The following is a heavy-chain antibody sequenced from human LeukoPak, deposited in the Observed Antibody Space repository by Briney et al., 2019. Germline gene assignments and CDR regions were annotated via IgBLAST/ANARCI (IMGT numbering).Heavy chain of an antibody. Sequence: QAGGSLRLSCAASGFTFRSYAIHWVRQAPGQGLEWVTIISSDGSYKNYADSVKGRFTISRDNSKNTLYLQMNRLRAEDTAVYYCAKAQGDYYYDSSGYYDWFDPWGQGTLVTVSS. CDR2: ISSDGSYK. V-gene: IGHV3-30*04. J-gene: IGHJ5*02. CDR3: AKAQGDYYYDSSGYYDWFDP. D-gene: IGHD3-22*01. CDR1: GFTFRSYA.